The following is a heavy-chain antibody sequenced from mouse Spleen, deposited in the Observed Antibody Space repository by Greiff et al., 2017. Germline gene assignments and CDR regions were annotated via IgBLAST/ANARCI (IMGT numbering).Heavy chain of an antibody. Sequence: QVQLQQPGAELVKPGASVKMSCKASGYTFTSYWITWVKQRPGQGLEWIGDIYPGSGSTNYNEKFKGKATLTVDTSSSTAYMQLSSLTSEDSAVYYCAREDDGYYVGWFAYWGQGTLVTVSA. D-gene: IGHD2-3*01. CDR2: IYPGSGST. CDR1: GYTFTSYW. J-gene: IGHJ3*01. CDR3: AREDDGYYVGWFAY. V-gene: IGHV1-55*01.